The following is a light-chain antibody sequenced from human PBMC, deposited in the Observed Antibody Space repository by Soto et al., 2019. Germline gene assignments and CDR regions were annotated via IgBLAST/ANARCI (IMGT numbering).Light chain of an antibody. Sequence: DIGMTQSPDSPAVPLREKATINSKPAQRIFYNSNNKNYLAYYQQQPQQPRQLIIDWASSRESGVPERCSGSGSRKDFTLTIRRLQAEDVAVYYCQQYYRTPWTFGQGTKVDIK. CDR2: WAS. CDR3: QQYYRTPWT. J-gene: IGKJ1*01. V-gene: IGKV4-1*01. CDR1: QRIFYNSNNKNY.